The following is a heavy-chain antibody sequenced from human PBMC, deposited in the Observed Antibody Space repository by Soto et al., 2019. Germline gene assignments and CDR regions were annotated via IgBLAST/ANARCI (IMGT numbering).Heavy chain of an antibody. CDR1: GYSFTRYW. J-gene: IGHJ6*02. CDR2: IYPGDSDT. D-gene: IGHD1-26*01. V-gene: IGHV5-51*01. CDR3: ARSVGATSLEYYYYYGMGV. Sequence: PGESLKISCKGSGYSFTRYWIGWVRQMPGKGLEWMGIIYPGDSDTRYSPSFQGQVTISADKPISTAYLQWSSLKASDTAMYYCARSVGATSLEYYYYYGMGVWGQGTTVTVSS.